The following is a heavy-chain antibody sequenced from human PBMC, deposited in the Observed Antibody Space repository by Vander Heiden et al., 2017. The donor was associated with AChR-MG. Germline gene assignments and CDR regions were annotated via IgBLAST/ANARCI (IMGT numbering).Heavy chain of an antibody. CDR2: ISSSSSYI. CDR1: AFPFSSYG. Sequence: EVQLVESGGGLVKPGGSLRLSCAASAFPFSSYGMTWVRQAPGKGLEWVSSISSSSSYIYYADSVKCRCTISRDNAKNSLYLQMNSLRAEDTAVYYCARDEILTGYHVYWGQGTLVTVSS. V-gene: IGHV3-21*01. CDR3: ARDEILTGYHVY. J-gene: IGHJ4*02. D-gene: IGHD3-9*01.